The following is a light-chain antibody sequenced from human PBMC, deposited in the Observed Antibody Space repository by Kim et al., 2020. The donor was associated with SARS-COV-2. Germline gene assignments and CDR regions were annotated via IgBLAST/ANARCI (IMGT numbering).Light chain of an antibody. Sequence: GQRVTITCSGRSSNIGSNTVNWYQQLPGTAPKLLIYSNEQRPSGVPDRFSGSKSGTSASLAISGLQSEDEADYYCAAWDDSLNGVVFGGGTQLTVL. CDR2: SNE. J-gene: IGLJ2*01. CDR3: AAWDDSLNGVV. CDR1: SSNIGSNT. V-gene: IGLV1-44*01.